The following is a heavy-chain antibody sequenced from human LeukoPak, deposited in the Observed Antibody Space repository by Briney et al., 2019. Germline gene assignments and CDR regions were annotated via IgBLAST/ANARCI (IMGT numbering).Heavy chain of an antibody. D-gene: IGHD3-22*01. J-gene: IGHJ4*02. V-gene: IGHV3-49*04. CDR3: TRSGYDSSSILSH. CDR1: GFTFSSYW. Sequence: QPGGSLRLSCAASGFTFSSYWMHWVRQAPGKGLEWVGFIRSKAYGGTTEYAASVRGRFTISRDDSKSIAYLQMNSLKTEDTAVYYCTRSGYDSSSILSHWGQGTLVTVSS. CDR2: IRSKAYGGTT.